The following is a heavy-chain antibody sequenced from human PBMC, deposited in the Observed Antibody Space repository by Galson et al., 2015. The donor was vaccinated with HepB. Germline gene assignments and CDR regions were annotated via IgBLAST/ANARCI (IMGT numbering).Heavy chain of an antibody. CDR3: AKDTWLAARGPGGFDYFDY. V-gene: IGHV3-9*01. J-gene: IGHJ4*02. CDR1: GFTFDDYA. Sequence: SLRLSCAASGFTFDDYAMHWVRQAPGKGLEWVSGISWNSGSIGYADSVKGRFTISRDNAKNSLYLQMNSLRAEDTALYYCAKDTWLAARGPGGFDYFDYWGQGTLVTVSS. D-gene: IGHD5-12*01. CDR2: ISWNSGSI.